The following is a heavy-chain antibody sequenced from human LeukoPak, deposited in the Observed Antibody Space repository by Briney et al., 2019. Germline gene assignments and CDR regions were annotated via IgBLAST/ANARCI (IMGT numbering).Heavy chain of an antibody. CDR1: GYSFTSYW. CDR3: ARRITMVRGVINNWFDP. CDR2: IYPGDSDT. D-gene: IGHD3-10*01. V-gene: IGHV5-51*01. Sequence: GESLKISCKGSGYSFTSYWIGWVRQMPAKGLEWMGIIYPGDSDTRYSPSFQGQVTISADKSISTAYLQWSSLKASDTAMYYCARRITMVRGVINNWFDPWGQGTLVTVSS. J-gene: IGHJ5*02.